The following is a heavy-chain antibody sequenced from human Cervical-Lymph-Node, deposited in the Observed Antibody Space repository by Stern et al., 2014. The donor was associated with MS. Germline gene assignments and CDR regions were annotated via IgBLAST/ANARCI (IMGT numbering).Heavy chain of an antibody. D-gene: IGHD5-18*01. CDR1: GITFNNHG. V-gene: IGHV3-30*18. Sequence: QVQLVQSGGGVVQPGRSLRLSCAASGITFNNHGMHWVRQAPGKGLEWVAGISHDGTVKHYADSVKGRFTIFRDNSKMYLQMNSPRADDTAVYYCSKETGKAGSSYESYFDYWGQGTLVTVSS. CDR2: ISHDGTVK. J-gene: IGHJ4*02. CDR3: SKETGKAGSSYESYFDY.